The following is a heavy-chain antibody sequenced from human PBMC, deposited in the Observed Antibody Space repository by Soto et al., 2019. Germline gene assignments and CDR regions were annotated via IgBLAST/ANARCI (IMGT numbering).Heavy chain of an antibody. V-gene: IGHV4-39*07. J-gene: IGHJ5*02. Sequence: SETLSLTCTVSGGSISSGGYYWSWIRPPPGEGLEWIGEINRSGSTNYNPSLKSRVTISVDTPRSQMSLNLNSVTAADTAVYYCVRGRGAMVRGILNWFDPWGQGTLVTVSS. CDR1: GGSISSGGYY. CDR3: VRGRGAMVRGILNWFDP. CDR2: INRSGST. D-gene: IGHD3-10*01.